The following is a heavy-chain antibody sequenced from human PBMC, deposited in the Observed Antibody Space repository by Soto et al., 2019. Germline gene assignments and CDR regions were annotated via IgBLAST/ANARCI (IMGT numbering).Heavy chain of an antibody. J-gene: IGHJ6*02. V-gene: IGHV3-53*01. CDR3: NHSYGPGLYGMDV. CDR1: GFTVSSNY. D-gene: IGHD5-18*01. Sequence: PVGSLRLSCAASGFTVSSNYMSWVRQAPGKGLEWVSVIYSGGSTYYADSVKGRFTISRDNSKNTLYLQMNSLRAEDTAVYYCNHSYGPGLYGMDVWGQGTTVTVSS. CDR2: IYSGGST.